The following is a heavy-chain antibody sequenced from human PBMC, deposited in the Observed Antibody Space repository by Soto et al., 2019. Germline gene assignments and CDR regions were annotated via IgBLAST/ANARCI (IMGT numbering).Heavy chain of an antibody. CDR2: IYYSGST. CDR3: ARQESGTTGNWFDP. V-gene: IGHV4-59*08. J-gene: IGHJ5*02. D-gene: IGHD1-1*01. Sequence: QVQLQESGPGLVKPSETLSLTCTVSGGSISSYYWSWIRQPPGKGLEWIGYIYYSGSTNYNPSLKSRVPISVDTSKNQFTLKLSSVTAADTAVYYCARQESGTTGNWFDPWGQGTLVTVSS. CDR1: GGSISSYY.